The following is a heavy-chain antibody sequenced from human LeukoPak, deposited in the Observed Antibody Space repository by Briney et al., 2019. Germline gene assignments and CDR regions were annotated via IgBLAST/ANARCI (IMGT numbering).Heavy chain of an antibody. CDR2: ITGSGGGT. J-gene: IGHJ4*02. Sequence: GGSLRLSCAGSGFTFSSYAMSWVRQAPGKGLEGVSVITGSGGGTSDADSVKGRFTISRDNSKNMAYLRISRLRAADTAVYYCAKASSAWYPFDSSGQGDPVTVSP. V-gene: IGHV3-23*01. CDR3: AKASSAWYPFDS. D-gene: IGHD6-19*01. CDR1: GFTFSSYA.